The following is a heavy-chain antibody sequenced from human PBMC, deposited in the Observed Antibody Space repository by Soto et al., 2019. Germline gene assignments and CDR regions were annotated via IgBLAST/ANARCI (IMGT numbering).Heavy chain of an antibody. J-gene: IGHJ5*02. V-gene: IGHV3-23*01. CDR2: ISGSGGNT. CDR1: RFTFSTYA. Sequence: EVQLLESGGGLVQPGGSLRLSCAASRFTFSTYAMSWVRQAPGKGLEWVSDISGSGGNTYYADSVKGRFTISRDNSKNTLCLQMNSLRAEDTAVYYCAKSAMVRGGGWFDPWGQGTLVTVSS. D-gene: IGHD3-10*01. CDR3: AKSAMVRGGGWFDP.